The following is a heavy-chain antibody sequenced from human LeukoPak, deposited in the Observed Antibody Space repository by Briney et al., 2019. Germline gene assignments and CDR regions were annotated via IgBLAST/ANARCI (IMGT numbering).Heavy chain of an antibody. CDR2: ISGDGDRT. CDR3: AKTAYDILSGYSSASHYFYGMDV. Sequence: PGGSLRLSCAPSGFTFDDYAMHWVRQAPGKGLEWVSLISGDGDRTFYADSVKGRFTISRDNSKNSLYLQMNSLRTEDTALYYCAKTAYDILSGYSSASHYFYGMDVWGQGTTVTVSS. D-gene: IGHD3-9*01. CDR1: GFTFDDYA. V-gene: IGHV3-43*02. J-gene: IGHJ6*02.